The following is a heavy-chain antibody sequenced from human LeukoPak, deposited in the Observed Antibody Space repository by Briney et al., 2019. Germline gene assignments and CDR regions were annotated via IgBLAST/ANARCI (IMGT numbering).Heavy chain of an antibody. CDR1: GFTFSSYA. CDR3: AKARYCSGGSCSAFDY. V-gene: IGHV3-23*01. CDR2: ISGSGGST. Sequence: GGSLRLSCAASGFTFSSYAMSWVRQAPGKGLEWVSAISGSGGSTYYADSVKGRFTISRDNSKNTLCLQMNGLRAEDTAVYYCAKARYCSGGSCSAFDYWGQGTLVTVSS. J-gene: IGHJ4*02. D-gene: IGHD2-15*01.